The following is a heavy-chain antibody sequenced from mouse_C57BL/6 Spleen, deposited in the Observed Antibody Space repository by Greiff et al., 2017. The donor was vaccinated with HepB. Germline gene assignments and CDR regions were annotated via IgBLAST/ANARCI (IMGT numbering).Heavy chain of an antibody. Sequence: EVKLMESGGGLVKPGGSLKLSCAASGFTFSSYAMSWVRQTPEKRLEWVATISDGGSYTYYPDNVKGRFTISRDNAKNNLYLQMSHLKSEDTAMYYCARERLLRPYYAMDYWGQGTSVTVSS. CDR1: GFTFSSYA. D-gene: IGHD2-3*01. CDR3: ARERLLRPYYAMDY. J-gene: IGHJ4*01. V-gene: IGHV5-4*01. CDR2: ISDGGSYT.